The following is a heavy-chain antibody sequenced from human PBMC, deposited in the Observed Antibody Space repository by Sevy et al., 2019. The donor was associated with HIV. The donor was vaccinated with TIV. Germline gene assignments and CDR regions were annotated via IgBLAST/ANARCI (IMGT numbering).Heavy chain of an antibody. J-gene: IGHJ4*02. V-gene: IGHV3-48*02. CDR2: ISSSSTSI. CDR1: GFSFSTYS. D-gene: IGHD3-22*01. Sequence: GGSPRLSCVASGFSFSTYSMNWVRQAPGTGPEWVSYISSSSTSIYYADSVKGRFTISRDNAKNSLYLQMNSLRDEDTAVYYCARDEESSGYYYVGVFDYWGQGTLVTVSS. CDR3: ARDEESSGYYYVGVFDY.